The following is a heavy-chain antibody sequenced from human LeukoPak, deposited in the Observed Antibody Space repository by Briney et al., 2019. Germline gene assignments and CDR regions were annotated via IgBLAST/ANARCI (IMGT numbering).Heavy chain of an antibody. CDR2: ISSSSSTI. J-gene: IGHJ4*02. Sequence: GGSLRLSCAASGFTFSSYSMNWVRQAPGKGLEWVSYISSSSSTIYYADSVKGRFTISRDNAKNSLYLQMNSLRAEDTAVYYCARGRGYCSGGSCYGGDFDYWGQGTLVTVSS. D-gene: IGHD2-15*01. CDR3: ARGRGYCSGGSCYGGDFDY. V-gene: IGHV3-48*01. CDR1: GFTFSSYS.